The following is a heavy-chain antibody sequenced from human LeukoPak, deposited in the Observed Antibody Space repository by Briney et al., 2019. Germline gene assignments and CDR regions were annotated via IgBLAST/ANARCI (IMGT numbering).Heavy chain of an antibody. V-gene: IGHV3-11*04. CDR3: ARDLVGGSSWPDGMDV. CDR2: ISSSSSTI. J-gene: IGHJ6*02. D-gene: IGHD6-13*01. CDR1: GFTFSDYY. Sequence: GGSLRLSCAASGFTFSDYYMSWIRQAPGKGLEWVSYISSSSSTIYYADSVKGRFTISRDNAKNSLYLQMNSLRAEDTAVYYCARDLVGGSSWPDGMDVWGQGTTVTVSS.